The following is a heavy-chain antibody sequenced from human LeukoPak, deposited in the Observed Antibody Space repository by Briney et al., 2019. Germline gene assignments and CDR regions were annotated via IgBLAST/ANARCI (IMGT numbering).Heavy chain of an antibody. V-gene: IGHV4-34*01. Sequence: PSETLSLTCAVYGGSFSGYYWSWIRQPPGKGLEWIGEINHSGSTNHNPSLKSRVTISVDTSKNQFSLKLSSVTAADTAVYYCARAPGRRYFDYWGQGTLVTVSS. CDR3: ARAPGRRYFDY. J-gene: IGHJ4*02. CDR2: INHSGST. D-gene: IGHD1-14*01. CDR1: GGSFSGYY.